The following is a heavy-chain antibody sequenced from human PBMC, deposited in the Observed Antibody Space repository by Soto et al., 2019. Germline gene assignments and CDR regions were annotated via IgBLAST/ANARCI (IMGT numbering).Heavy chain of an antibody. CDR1: GGSISSYY. D-gene: IGHD1-26*01. Sequence: QVQLQESGPGLVKPSETLSLTCTVSGGSISSYYWSWIRQPPGKGLECIGNNYYSGSTNYNPSLKIRVTTSVDTSKNQFSRKLSSVNAADTAVYYCARRYGSCFDYWGQGTLVTVSS. CDR3: ARRYGSCFDY. J-gene: IGHJ4*02. V-gene: IGHV4-59*01. CDR2: NYYSGST.